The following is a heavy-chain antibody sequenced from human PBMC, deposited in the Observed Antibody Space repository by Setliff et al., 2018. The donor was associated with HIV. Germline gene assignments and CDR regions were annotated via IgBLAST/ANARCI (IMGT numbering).Heavy chain of an antibody. V-gene: IGHV2-5*02. CDR1: GFSLRTSGVG. D-gene: IGHD1-20*01. J-gene: IGHJ4*02. CDR3: THVNTFRSVYFAS. CDR2: IYWDGDK. Sequence: SGPSLVNPTQTLTLTCTFSGFSLRTSGVGVGWIRQPPGKGPEWLALIYWDGDKRYNPSLKDRLTITKATSNNHVVLMMSNMDPADTATYYCTHVNTFRSVYFASWGQGTLVTVSS.